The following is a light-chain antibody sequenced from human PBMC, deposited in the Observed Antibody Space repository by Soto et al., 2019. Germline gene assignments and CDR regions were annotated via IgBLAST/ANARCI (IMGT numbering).Light chain of an antibody. J-gene: IGKJ1*01. CDR2: DTS. CDR3: QQRSSPSWK. CDR1: QRISES. V-gene: IGKV3-11*01. Sequence: EFVLTQSPATLSLSPGERATISCRASQRISESLAWYQQKAGQAPRLVIYDTSIRATGVPARFSGSGSGTEFTLTISSLEPEDFAVYYCQQRSSPSWKFGQGTKVEIK.